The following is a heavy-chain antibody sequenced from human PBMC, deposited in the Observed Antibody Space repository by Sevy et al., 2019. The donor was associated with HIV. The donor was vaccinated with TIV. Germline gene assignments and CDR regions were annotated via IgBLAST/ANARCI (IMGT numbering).Heavy chain of an antibody. CDR3: TTVGLRYYSGSSSYQGDWFDP. J-gene: IGHJ5*02. D-gene: IGHD2-15*01. Sequence: ASVKVSCKVSGYTLTKLSIHWVRQAPGKGLEWMGEFAPQYGETIYAQRFQGRLTMTEDTSPGTAFMELSSLTSEDTAIYYCTTVGLRYYSGSSSYQGDWFDPWGQGTLVTVSS. CDR1: GYTLTKLS. CDR2: FAPQYGET. V-gene: IGHV1-24*01.